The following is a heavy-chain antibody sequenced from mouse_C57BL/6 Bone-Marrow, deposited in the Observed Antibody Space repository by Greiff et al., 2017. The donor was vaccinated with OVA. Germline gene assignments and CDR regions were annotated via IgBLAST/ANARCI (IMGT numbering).Heavy chain of an antibody. CDR2: IYPRSGNT. D-gene: IGHD2-12*01. Sequence: QVQLKQSGAELARPGASVKLSCKASGYTFTSYGISWVKQRTGQGLEWIGEIYPRSGNTYYNEKFKGKATLTADKSSSTAYMKLRSLTSEDSAVYFCANYSVRFAYWGQGTLVTVSA. V-gene: IGHV1-81*01. J-gene: IGHJ3*01. CDR3: ANYSVRFAY. CDR1: GYTFTSYG.